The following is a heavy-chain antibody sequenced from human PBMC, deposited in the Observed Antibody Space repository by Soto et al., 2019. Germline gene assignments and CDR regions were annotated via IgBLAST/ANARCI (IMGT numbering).Heavy chain of an antibody. CDR1: GFTFSSYS. J-gene: IGHJ6*02. CDR3: ASHYGSGCYYLKYYYYYGMDV. Sequence: GGSLRLACAASGFTFSSYSMNWVRQAPGKGLEWVSYISSSSSTIYYADSVKGRFTISRDNAKNSLYLQMNSLRDEDTAVYYCASHYGSGCYYLKYYYYYGMDVWGQGTTVTVSS. CDR2: ISSSSSTI. D-gene: IGHD3-10*01. V-gene: IGHV3-48*02.